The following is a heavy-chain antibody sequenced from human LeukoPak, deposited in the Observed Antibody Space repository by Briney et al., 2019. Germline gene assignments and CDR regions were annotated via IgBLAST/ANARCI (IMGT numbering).Heavy chain of an antibody. CDR1: GGSISSSSYY. Sequence: SETLSLTCTVSGGSISSSSYYWGWIRQPPGKGLEWIGSIYYSGSTYYNPSLKSRVTISVDTSKNQFSLKLSSVTAADTAVYYCARDDYGDTTLDYWGQGTLVTVSS. CDR2: IYYSGST. CDR3: ARDDYGDTTLDY. V-gene: IGHV4-39*07. D-gene: IGHD4-17*01. J-gene: IGHJ4*02.